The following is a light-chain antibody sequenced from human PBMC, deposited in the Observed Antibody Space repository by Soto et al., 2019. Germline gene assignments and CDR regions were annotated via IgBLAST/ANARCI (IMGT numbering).Light chain of an antibody. J-gene: IGKJ2*01. CDR1: QSLLVSNGYNY. CDR2: LRS. Sequence: IVMTQSPLSLPVAPGEPASISCRSSQSLLVSNGYNYLDWYLQKPGQSPKLLIYLRSIRASGVPDRFSGSGSGIDFTLKISRVEAEEVGVYYGMQARQTPYTFGKGTKLYIK. CDR3: MQARQTPYT. V-gene: IGKV2-28*01.